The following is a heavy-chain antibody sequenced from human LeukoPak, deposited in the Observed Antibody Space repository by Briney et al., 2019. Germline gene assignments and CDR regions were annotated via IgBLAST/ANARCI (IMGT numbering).Heavy chain of an antibody. V-gene: IGHV4-39*01. Sequence: PSETLSLTCTVSGGSISSSSYYWGWIRQPPGKGLEWIGSIYYSGSTYYNPSLKSRVTISVDTSKNQFSLKLSSVTAADTAVYYCARVFYSSLGDLQHWGQGTLVTASS. CDR1: GGSISSSSYY. CDR2: IYYSGST. CDR3: ARVFYSSLGDLQH. D-gene: IGHD6-13*01. J-gene: IGHJ1*01.